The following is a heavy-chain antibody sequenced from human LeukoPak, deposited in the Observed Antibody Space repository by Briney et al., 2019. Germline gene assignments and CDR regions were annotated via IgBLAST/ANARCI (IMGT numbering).Heavy chain of an antibody. CDR3: ARDTGTHYYDSSGYYGSDAFDI. CDR2: IYPSGPT. D-gene: IGHD3-22*01. Sequence: SETLSLTCTVSGYSISSGYYWGWIRQPPGQGLEWIGNIYPSGPTYYNPSLKTRVTISVDTSKNQFSLKLSSVTAADTAVYYCARDTGTHYYDSSGYYGSDAFDIWGQGTMVTVSS. CDR1: GYSISSGYY. J-gene: IGHJ3*02. V-gene: IGHV4-38-2*02.